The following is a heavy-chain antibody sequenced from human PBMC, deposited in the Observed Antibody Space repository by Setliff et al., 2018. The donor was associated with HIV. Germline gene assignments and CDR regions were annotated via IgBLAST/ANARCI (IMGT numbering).Heavy chain of an antibody. V-gene: IGHV3-23*01. Sequence: GGSLRLSCATSGFTFNRHAMSWVRQAPGKGLEWVSGISGSGGGTYYADSVKGRFTISRDNSKNTLYLQMNSLRGEDTALYYCAKDLGHNSPYYFDSWGQGTLVTVSS. CDR1: GFTFNRHA. CDR2: ISGSGGGT. J-gene: IGHJ4*02. CDR3: AKDLGHNSPYYFDS. D-gene: IGHD3-16*01.